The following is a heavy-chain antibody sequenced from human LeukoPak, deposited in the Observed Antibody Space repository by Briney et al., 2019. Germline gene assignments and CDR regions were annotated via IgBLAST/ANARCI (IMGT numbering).Heavy chain of an antibody. CDR1: GFTFSSHA. CDR2: ISGGGGTT. D-gene: IGHD3-22*01. J-gene: IGHJ4*02. CDR3: AKDRVYYFDSSGYSCDY. V-gene: IGHV3-23*01. Sequence: PGGSLRLSCTASGFTFSSHAMSWVRQAPGKGLEWVSGISGGGGTTYYADSVKGRFTISRDNSKNTLYLQMHSLRAEDTAVYYCAKDRVYYFDSSGYSCDYWGQGSLVTVSS.